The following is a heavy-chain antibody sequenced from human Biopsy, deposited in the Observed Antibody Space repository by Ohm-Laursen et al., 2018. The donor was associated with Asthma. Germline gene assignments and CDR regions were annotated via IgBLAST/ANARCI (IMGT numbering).Heavy chain of an antibody. J-gene: IGHJ4*02. Sequence: SLRLSCAASGFTFSTYGMHWVRQAPGKGLEWVAVISYDGFNKDYGDSVKGRFTISRDNSKNTLYLQMNSLTPDDTAVDFCAREGGGISGTIYWCDWWGQGTLVTVSS. CDR2: ISYDGFNK. CDR1: GFTFSTYG. D-gene: IGHD1-7*01. V-gene: IGHV3-30*03. CDR3: AREGGGISGTIYWCDW.